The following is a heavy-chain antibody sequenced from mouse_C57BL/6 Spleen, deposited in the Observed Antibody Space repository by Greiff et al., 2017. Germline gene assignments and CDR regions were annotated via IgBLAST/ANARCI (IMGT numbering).Heavy chain of an antibody. D-gene: IGHD1-1*01. V-gene: IGHV1-52*01. Sequence: VQPQQPGAELVRPGSSVKLSCKASGYTFPSYWMHWVKQRPIQGLEWIGNIDPSDSETHYNQKFKDKATLTVDKSSSTAYVQLSSLTSEDSAVYYCARYGSQGNYFDYWGQGTTLTVSS. CDR3: ARYGSQGNYFDY. CDR1: GYTFPSYW. J-gene: IGHJ2*01. CDR2: IDPSDSET.